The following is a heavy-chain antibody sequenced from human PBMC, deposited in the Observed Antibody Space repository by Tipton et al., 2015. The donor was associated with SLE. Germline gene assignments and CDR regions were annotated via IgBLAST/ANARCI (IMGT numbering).Heavy chain of an antibody. D-gene: IGHD2-2*01. Sequence: TLSLTCAVYGGSFSAYYWSWIRQPPGKGLEWIGEINHSGSTNYNPSLKSRVTISVDTSKNQFSLKLSSVTAADTAVYYCASMPGHCSSTTCWNWFDPWGQGTLVTVSS. V-gene: IGHV4-34*01. CDR2: INHSGST. CDR3: ASMPGHCSSTTCWNWFDP. CDR1: GGSFSAYY. J-gene: IGHJ5*02.